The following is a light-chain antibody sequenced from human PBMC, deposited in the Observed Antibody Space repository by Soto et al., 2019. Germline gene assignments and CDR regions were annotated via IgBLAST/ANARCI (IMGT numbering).Light chain of an antibody. CDR3: QQYQSYWT. J-gene: IGKJ1*01. Sequence: DIQMTQSPSTLSASIGDRVTITCRASQSISRWLAWYQQRPGKAPNLLIYDASTLKTGVPSRFSGSGSGTEFTLTITSLQPDDFATYYCQQYQSYWTFGQGTKVDIK. CDR2: DAS. V-gene: IGKV1-5*01. CDR1: QSISRW.